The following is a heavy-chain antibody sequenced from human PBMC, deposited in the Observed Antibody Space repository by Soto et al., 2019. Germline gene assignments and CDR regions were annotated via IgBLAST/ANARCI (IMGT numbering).Heavy chain of an antibody. Sequence: QLQESGPRLVKPSETLSLTCTVSGGSISGFSWSWVRQPPGKALEWIGHISYIGSTNYNPSFTSRVTMAVDTSKNQFSLRLSSVTAADTAVYYGTRVASFGIKQWLTYWGRGTLVTVSS. CDR2: ISYIGST. CDR3: TRVASFGIKQWLTY. J-gene: IGHJ4*02. V-gene: IGHV4-59*01. CDR1: GGSISGFS. D-gene: IGHD6-19*01.